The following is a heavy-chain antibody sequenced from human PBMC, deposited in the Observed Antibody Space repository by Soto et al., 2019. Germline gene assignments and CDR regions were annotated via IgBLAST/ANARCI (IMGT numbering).Heavy chain of an antibody. CDR1: DGSFSVYY. CDR3: ARGIRIAVTGIYYSGMDV. J-gene: IGHJ6*02. Sequence: AETLCLSCAVYDGSFSVYYWSWIRQPQPPGKGLEWIGEINHGGSTNYSPSLKSRVTISVGTSKNQFSLRLTSVTAADTAVYYCARGIRIAVTGIYYSGMDVWGQGTTVTVSS. V-gene: IGHV4-34*01. D-gene: IGHD6-19*01. CDR2: INHGGST.